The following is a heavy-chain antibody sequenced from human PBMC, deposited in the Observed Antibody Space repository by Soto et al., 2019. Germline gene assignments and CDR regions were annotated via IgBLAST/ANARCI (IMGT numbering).Heavy chain of an antibody. Sequence: QVQLVQSGAEVKKPGSSVKVSCKASGGTFSTYAISWLRQAPGQGLEWRGEIIPIFGTANYAQKFQGRVTITADESTSTAYMELSSLRSEDTAVYYCARDRGPSSGYYPYWFDPWGQGTLVTVSS. D-gene: IGHD3-22*01. CDR3: ARDRGPSSGYYPYWFDP. V-gene: IGHV1-69*12. CDR2: IIPIFGTA. CDR1: GGTFSTYA. J-gene: IGHJ5*02.